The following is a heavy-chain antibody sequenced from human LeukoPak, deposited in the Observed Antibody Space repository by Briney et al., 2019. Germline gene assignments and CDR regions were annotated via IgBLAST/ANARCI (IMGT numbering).Heavy chain of an antibody. CDR1: GDSIRSSSYY. CDR3: VGFPVVVTEGDY. V-gene: IGHV4-39*01. D-gene: IGHD3-22*01. Sequence: SETLSLTCTVSGDSIRSSSYYWGWIRQPPGKGLEWIGSIYYSGITYDNPSLKSRVTISVDTSKNQFSLKLSSVTAADTAVYYCVGFPVVVTEGDYWGQGTLVTVSS. J-gene: IGHJ4*02. CDR2: IYYSGIT.